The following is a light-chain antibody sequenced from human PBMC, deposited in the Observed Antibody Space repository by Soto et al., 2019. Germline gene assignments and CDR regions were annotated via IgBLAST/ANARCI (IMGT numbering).Light chain of an antibody. CDR1: SSDVGAYNY. CDR3: SSFTSSSTVV. J-gene: IGLJ2*01. V-gene: IGLV2-14*01. CDR2: EVT. Sequence: QSALTQPASVSGSPGQSITISCTGTSSDVGAYNYVSWYQQHPGKAPKLTIFEVTNRPSGVSDRFSGSKSGNTASLTISGLQAEDEADYYCSSFTSSSTVVFGGGTKLTVL.